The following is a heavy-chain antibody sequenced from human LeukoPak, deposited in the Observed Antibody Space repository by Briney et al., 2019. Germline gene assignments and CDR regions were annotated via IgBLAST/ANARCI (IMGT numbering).Heavy chain of an antibody. J-gene: IGHJ4*02. V-gene: IGHV3-11*01. D-gene: IGHD3-22*01. CDR3: AKDCHSSGYPWDY. CDR2: ISPDDKTI. Sequence: PGGSLRLSCAASGFTFNHYYMSWIRQAPGKGLEWVSYISPDDKTINYGDSLRGRFSVSRDNARNSLSLQMNSLRAEDTAVYYCAKDCHSSGYPWDYWGQGTLVTVSS. CDR1: GFTFNHYY.